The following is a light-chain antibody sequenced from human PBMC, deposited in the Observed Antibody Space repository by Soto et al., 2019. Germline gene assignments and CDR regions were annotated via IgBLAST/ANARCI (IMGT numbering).Light chain of an antibody. Sequence: QSALTQPASVSASPGQSITISCTGTNSDIGGYIYVSWYQHHPGKAPRLMIYEVSNRPSGVSNRFSGSKSGNTASLTISSLQAADEVQYYCSSYSSANPVIFGGGTKLTV. CDR2: EVS. CDR3: SSYSSANPVI. J-gene: IGLJ2*01. CDR1: NSDIGGYIY. V-gene: IGLV2-14*01.